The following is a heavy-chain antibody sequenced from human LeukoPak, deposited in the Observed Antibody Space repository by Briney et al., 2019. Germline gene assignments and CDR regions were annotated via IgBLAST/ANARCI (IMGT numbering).Heavy chain of an antibody. D-gene: IGHD3-9*01. Sequence: SETLSLTCTVSGGSISSYYWSWIRQPAGKGLEWIGRIYTSGSTNHNPSLKSRVTMSVDTSKNQFSLKLSSVTAADTAVYYCARDPDLYDILTGYYTDAFDIWGQGTMVAVSS. V-gene: IGHV4-4*07. CDR2: IYTSGST. J-gene: IGHJ3*02. CDR1: GGSISSYY. CDR3: ARDPDLYDILTGYYTDAFDI.